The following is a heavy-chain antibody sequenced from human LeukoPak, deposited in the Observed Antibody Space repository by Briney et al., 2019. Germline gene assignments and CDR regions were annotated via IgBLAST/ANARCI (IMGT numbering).Heavy chain of an antibody. J-gene: IGHJ4*02. Sequence: KPGGSLRLSCKGSGYTFNIFWIGWMRQMPGKGLEWMGIIYPGDHDTRYSPSFQGQVTISADKSINTAYLQWSSLKASDTAIYYCARHPRGDDNNRLYWGQGTPVTVSS. CDR1: GYTFNIFW. CDR3: ARHPRGDDNNRLY. V-gene: IGHV5-51*01. D-gene: IGHD1-1*01. CDR2: IYPGDHDT.